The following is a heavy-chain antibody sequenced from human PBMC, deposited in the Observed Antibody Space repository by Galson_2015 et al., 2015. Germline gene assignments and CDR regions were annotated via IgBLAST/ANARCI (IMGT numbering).Heavy chain of an antibody. CDR2: ISSSGTTI. CDR3: ARDYGLHDLLTGYHPFDY. CDR1: GFTFSSYE. J-gene: IGHJ4*02. V-gene: IGHV3-48*03. Sequence: SLRLSCAASGFTFSSYEMNWVRQAPGKGLEWVSYISSSGTTIYSADSVKGRFTISRDNAKNSLYLQMNSLRAEDTAVYYCARDYGLHDLLTGYHPFDYWGQGTLVTVSS. D-gene: IGHD3-9*01.